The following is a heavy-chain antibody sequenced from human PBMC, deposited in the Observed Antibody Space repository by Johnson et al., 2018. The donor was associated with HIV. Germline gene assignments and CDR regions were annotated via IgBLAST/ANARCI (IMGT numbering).Heavy chain of an antibody. CDR1: GFTVSSNY. CDR3: WGYSTSSNAAFDI. V-gene: IGHV3-53*01. J-gene: IGHJ3*02. Sequence: VQLVESGGGLIQPGGSLRLSCAASGFTVSSNYMSWVRQAPGKGLEWVSVIYSGGSTYYADSVKGRFTISRDNSKNTPFLQMNSLRAEDTAVYYCWGYSTSSNAAFDIWGQGTMVTVSS. CDR2: IYSGGST. D-gene: IGHD6-6*01.